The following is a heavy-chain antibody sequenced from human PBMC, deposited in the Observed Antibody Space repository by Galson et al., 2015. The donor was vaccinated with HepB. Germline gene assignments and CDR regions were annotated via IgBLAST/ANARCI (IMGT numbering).Heavy chain of an antibody. CDR1: GFTFSSYG. CDR2: ISYDGSNK. V-gene: IGHV3-30*18. J-gene: IGHJ4*02. CDR3: AKDSYYYDSSGYDY. D-gene: IGHD3-22*01. Sequence: SLRLSCAASGFTFSSYGMHWVRQAPGKGLEWVAVISYDGSNKYYADSVKGRFTISRDNSKNTLYLQMNSLRAEDTAVYYCAKDSYYYDSSGYDYWGQGTLVTVSS.